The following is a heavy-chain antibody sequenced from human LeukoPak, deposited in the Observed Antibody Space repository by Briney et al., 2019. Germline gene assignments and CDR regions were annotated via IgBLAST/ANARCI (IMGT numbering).Heavy chain of an antibody. CDR2: IYYSGST. Sequence: PSETLSLTCTVSGGSISSYYWSWIRQPPGKGLEWIGYIYYSGSTYYNPSLKSRVTISVDTSKNQFSLKLSSVTAADTAVYYCARVASPYYDFWSGYYSSGFYGMDVWGQGTTVTVSS. J-gene: IGHJ6*02. CDR3: ARVASPYYDFWSGYYSSGFYGMDV. D-gene: IGHD3-3*01. CDR1: GGSISSYY. V-gene: IGHV4-59*08.